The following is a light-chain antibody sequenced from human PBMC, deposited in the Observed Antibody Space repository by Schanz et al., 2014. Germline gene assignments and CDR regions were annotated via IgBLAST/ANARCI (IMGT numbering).Light chain of an antibody. V-gene: IGKV3-20*01. Sequence: EIVMTQSPATLSVSPGERATLSCRASQSVSSNLAWYQQKPGQAPRLLIYGASSRATGIPDRFSGSGSGTDFALTISRLEPEDFAVYYCQQYGSALPYGFGQGTKVEIK. CDR2: GAS. CDR3: QQYGSALPYG. CDR1: QSVSSN. J-gene: IGKJ2*03.